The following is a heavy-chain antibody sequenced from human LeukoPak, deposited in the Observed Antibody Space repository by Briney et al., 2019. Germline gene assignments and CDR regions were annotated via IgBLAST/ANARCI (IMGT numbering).Heavy chain of an antibody. Sequence: GESLKISCKGSGYSFSNYWIGWVRQMPGKGLEWMGIIYPGDSDTSYSPSFQGQVSISADKSISTAYLQWSSLTASDTAMYYCAGRGQGLSPATTWGKGTLVTVSS. CDR1: GYSFSNYW. D-gene: IGHD6-19*01. CDR3: AGRGQGLSPATT. CDR2: IYPGDSDT. V-gene: IGHV5-51*01. J-gene: IGHJ4*02.